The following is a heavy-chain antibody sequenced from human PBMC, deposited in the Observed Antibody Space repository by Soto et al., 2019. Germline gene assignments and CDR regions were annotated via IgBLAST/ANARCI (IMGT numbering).Heavy chain of an antibody. CDR2: IYYSGST. Sequence: SSETLSLTCTVSGGSISSGGYYWSWIRQHPGKGLEWIGYIYYSGSTYYNPSLKSRVTISVDTSKNQFSLKLSSVTAADTAVYYCAAHPRYQDSSGYLGEYWGQGTLVTVSS. CDR3: AAHPRYQDSSGYLGEY. CDR1: GGSISSGGYY. J-gene: IGHJ4*02. D-gene: IGHD3-22*01. V-gene: IGHV4-31*03.